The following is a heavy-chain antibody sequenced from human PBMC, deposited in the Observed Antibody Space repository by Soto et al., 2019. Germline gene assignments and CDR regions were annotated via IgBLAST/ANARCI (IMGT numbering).Heavy chain of an antibody. CDR1: GGSISSYY. D-gene: IGHD2-21*02. V-gene: IGHV4-59*01. Sequence: QVQLQESGPGLVKPSETLSLTCTVSGGSISSYYWSWIRQPPGKGLEWIGYIYYSGSTNYNPSLRRRVTLSVDTAKTQFSLKLSSVTAADTAVYYCARGDHVDWYFDLWGRGTLVTVSS. CDR3: ARGDHVDWYFDL. J-gene: IGHJ2*01. CDR2: IYYSGST.